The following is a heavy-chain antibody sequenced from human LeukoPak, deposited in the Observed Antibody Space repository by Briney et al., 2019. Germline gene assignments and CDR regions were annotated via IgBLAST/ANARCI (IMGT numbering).Heavy chain of an antibody. CDR3: GKEGGA. D-gene: IGHD3-16*01. V-gene: IGHV3-23*01. J-gene: IGHJ5*02. Sequence: PGGSLRLSCAASGFSFSDFTMTWVRQAPGKGPEWVSAIGGGCGSTYYADSLGARFTISRDNSKDMMYLQMNSLKVEDTATYYCGKEGGAWGQGTKVTVSS. CDR2: IGGGCGST. CDR1: GFSFSDFT.